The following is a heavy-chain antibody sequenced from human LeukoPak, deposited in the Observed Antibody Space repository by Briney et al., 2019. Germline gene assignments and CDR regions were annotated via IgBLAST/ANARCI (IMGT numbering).Heavy chain of an antibody. J-gene: IGHJ4*02. D-gene: IGHD2-15*01. Sequence: SETLSLTCTVSGGFISSNDYYWDWIRQPPGMGLEYIGSIYYSGSTYYNPSLKSRVTISVDTSKNQFSLKLSSVTAADTAVYYCAGGSLGSGTSSDCCPLDYWGQGTLVTVSS. CDR2: IYYSGST. V-gene: IGHV4-39*01. CDR3: AGGSLGSGTSSDCCPLDY. CDR1: GGFISSNDYY.